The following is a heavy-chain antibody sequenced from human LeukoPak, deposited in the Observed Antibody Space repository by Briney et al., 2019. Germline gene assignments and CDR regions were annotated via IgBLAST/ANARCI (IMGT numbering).Heavy chain of an antibody. CDR3: ARETGDDSSGFYDGFDP. D-gene: IGHD6-19*01. V-gene: IGHV1-46*01. CDR1: GYTFTSYY. Sequence: ASAKVSCKASGYTFTSYYMHWVRQAPGQGLEWMGIINPSGGSTSYAQKFQGRVTMTRDTSTSTVYMELSSLRSEDTAVYYCARETGDDSSGFYDGFDPWGQGTLVTVSS. J-gene: IGHJ5*02. CDR2: INPSGGST.